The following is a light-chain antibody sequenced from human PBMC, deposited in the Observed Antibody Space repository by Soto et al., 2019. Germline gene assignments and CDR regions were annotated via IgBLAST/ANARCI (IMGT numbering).Light chain of an antibody. V-gene: IGKV3-20*01. CDR3: QQYGSSGT. CDR1: QSVSSSY. Sequence: ENVLTQSPGTLSLSPGERATLSCRASQSVSSSYLAWYQQKPGQAPRLLIYGASSRATGIPDRFSGSGSGTDFTLTISRLEPEYFAVYYCQQYGSSGTFGQGTKVDIK. CDR2: GAS. J-gene: IGKJ1*01.